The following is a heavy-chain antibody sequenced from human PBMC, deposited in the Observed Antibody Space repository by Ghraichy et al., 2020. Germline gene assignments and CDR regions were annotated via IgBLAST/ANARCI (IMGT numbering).Heavy chain of an antibody. Sequence: GGSLRLSCAASGFTFTTNAMTWVRQAPGKGLEWVSTITGSGYNTFYADSVKGRFRISRDNSKNALSLQMNSLRADDTVLYYCAKVSDFWTGYYESWGQGTLVTVSS. D-gene: IGHD3/OR15-3a*01. CDR1: GFTFTTNA. CDR2: ITGSGYNT. V-gene: IGHV3-23*01. J-gene: IGHJ5*02. CDR3: AKVSDFWTGYYES.